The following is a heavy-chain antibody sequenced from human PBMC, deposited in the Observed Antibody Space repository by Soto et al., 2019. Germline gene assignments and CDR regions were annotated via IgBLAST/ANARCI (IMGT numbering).Heavy chain of an antibody. V-gene: IGHV3-48*04. Sequence: GSLRLSCAASGFTFSSYSMNWVRQAPGKGLEWVSYISSSSSTIYYADSVKRRFTISRDNDKNSLYLQMNSLRAAATAVYYCARDAYCGGDCYSFDYWGQGTLVTVPS. CDR1: GFTFSSYS. CDR3: ARDAYCGGDCYSFDY. CDR2: ISSSSSTI. D-gene: IGHD2-21*02. J-gene: IGHJ4*02.